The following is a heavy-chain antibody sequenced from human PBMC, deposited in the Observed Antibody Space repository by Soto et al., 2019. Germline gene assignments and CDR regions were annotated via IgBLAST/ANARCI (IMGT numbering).Heavy chain of an antibody. CDR1: GFTFSSYG. CDR3: AKDLEVDTAMVFDY. D-gene: IGHD5-18*01. CDR2: ISYDGSNK. Sequence: QVQLVESGGGVVQPGRSLRLSCAASGFTFSSYGTHWVRQAPGKGLEWVAVISYDGSNKYYADSVKGRFTISRDNSKNTLYLPMNSLRAEDTAVYYCAKDLEVDTAMVFDYWGQGTLVTVSS. V-gene: IGHV3-30*18. J-gene: IGHJ4*02.